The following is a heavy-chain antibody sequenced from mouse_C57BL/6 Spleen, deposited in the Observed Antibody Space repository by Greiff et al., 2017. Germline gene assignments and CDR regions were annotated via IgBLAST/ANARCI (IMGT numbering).Heavy chain of an antibody. V-gene: IGHV5-4*01. D-gene: IGHD2-1*01. Sequence: EVKLEESGGGLVKPGGSLKLSCAASGFTFSSYAMSWVRQTPEKRLEWVATISDGGSYTYYPDNVKGRFTISRDNAKNNLYLQMSHLKSEDTAMYYCARELLWYYFDYWGQGTTLTVSS. J-gene: IGHJ2*01. CDR3: ARELLWYYFDY. CDR2: ISDGGSYT. CDR1: GFTFSSYA.